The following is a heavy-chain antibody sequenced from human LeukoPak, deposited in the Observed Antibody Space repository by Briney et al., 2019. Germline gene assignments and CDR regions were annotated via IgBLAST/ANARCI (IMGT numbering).Heavy chain of an antibody. CDR3: ARAPVLLWFGESKPYYFDY. CDR2: IIPIFGTA. V-gene: IGHV1-69*13. D-gene: IGHD3-10*01. Sequence: ASVKVSCKASGGTFSSYAISWVRQAPGQGLEWMGGIIPIFGTANYAQKFQGRVTITADESTSTAYMELSSLRSEDTAVYYCARAPVLLWFGESKPYYFDYWGQGTLVTVSS. CDR1: GGTFSSYA. J-gene: IGHJ4*02.